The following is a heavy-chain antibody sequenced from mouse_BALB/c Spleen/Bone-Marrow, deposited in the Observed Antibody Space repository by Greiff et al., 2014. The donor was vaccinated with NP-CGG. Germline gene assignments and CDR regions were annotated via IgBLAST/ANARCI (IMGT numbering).Heavy chain of an antibody. Sequence: EVQPQESGGGLVQPGGSLKVSRAASGFTFRNYGMSWVRQTPDKRLWLVASFNSNDANTFYAESVKGRFSISRDNAKNTLYMQMIRLKSKDTAMYYCAKGGGNPYYYAMDYWGQGTSVTVSS. CDR3: AKGGGNPYYYAMDY. J-gene: IGHJ4*01. CDR2: FNSNDANT. D-gene: IGHD2-1*01. CDR1: GFTFRNYG. V-gene: IGHV5-6-3*01.